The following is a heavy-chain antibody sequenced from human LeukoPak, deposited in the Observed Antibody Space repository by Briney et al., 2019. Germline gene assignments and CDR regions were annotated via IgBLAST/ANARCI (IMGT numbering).Heavy chain of an antibody. D-gene: IGHD3-16*02. CDR3: ARTLGELSSPIDY. V-gene: IGHV3-33*01. CDR1: GFTFSSYG. CDR2: IWYDGSNK. J-gene: IGHJ4*02. Sequence: PGGSLRLSCAAFGFTFSSYGMHWVRQAPGKGLEWVAVIWYDGSNKYYADSVKGRFTISRDNSKNTLYLQMNSLRAEDTAVYYCARTLGELSSPIDYWGQGTLVTVSS.